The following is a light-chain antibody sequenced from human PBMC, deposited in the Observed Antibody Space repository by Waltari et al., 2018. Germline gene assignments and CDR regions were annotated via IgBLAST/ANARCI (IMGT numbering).Light chain of an antibody. J-gene: IGKJ4*01. CDR2: EAS. CDR3: QQRSNWPPLT. Sequence: EIVLTQSPVTLSLSPGERATLSCRASQSISTYLAWYQHKPGQAPRLLIYEASNRATGNPARFSGSGSGTDFTLTITSLEPEDFAFYYCQQRSNWPPLTFGGGTKVEIK. CDR1: QSISTY. V-gene: IGKV3-11*01.